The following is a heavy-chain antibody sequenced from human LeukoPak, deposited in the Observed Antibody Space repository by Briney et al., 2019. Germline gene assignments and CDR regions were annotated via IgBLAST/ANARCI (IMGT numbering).Heavy chain of an antibody. V-gene: IGHV4-39*01. D-gene: IGHD6-13*01. J-gene: IGHJ4*02. CDR1: GDSISSSNYY. CDR3: VRSLATSGMY. Sequence: PSETLSLTCTVSGDSISSSNYYWGWIRQPPGKGLEWIGSTPYSGDTVYNPSLKSRIIISVDTSKNQFSLKLTSVTAADTAVCYCVRSLATSGMYWGQGTLVTVSS. CDR2: TPYSGDT.